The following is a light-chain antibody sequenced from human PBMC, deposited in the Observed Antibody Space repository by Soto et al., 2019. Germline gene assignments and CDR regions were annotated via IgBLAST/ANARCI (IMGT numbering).Light chain of an antibody. Sequence: VVTQEPSLTVSPGGTVTLTCASSTGEVTGGHYPYWFQQKPGQAPRTLIYDTNNKHSWTPARFSGSLLGGKAALTLSGAQPEDEADYYCLFSYPSGVVFGGGTKLTVL. CDR2: DTN. V-gene: IGLV7-46*01. CDR1: TGEVTGGHY. CDR3: LFSYPSGVV. J-gene: IGLJ2*01.